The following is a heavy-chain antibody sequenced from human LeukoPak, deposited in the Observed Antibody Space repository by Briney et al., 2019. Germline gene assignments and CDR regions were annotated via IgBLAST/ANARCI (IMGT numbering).Heavy chain of an antibody. CDR1: GYSFSSFW. D-gene: IGHD5-18*01. CDR3: ARHMKDTAMVYDY. CDR2: IDPRDSAV. V-gene: IGHV5-51*01. J-gene: IGHJ4*02. Sequence: GESLKISCRGSGYSFSSFWIGWVRQTPVKGLEWMGIIDPRDSAVRYNPPFQGQVTISADKSISTAYLQWSSLKASDTAMYYCARHMKDTAMVYDYWGQGTLVTVSS.